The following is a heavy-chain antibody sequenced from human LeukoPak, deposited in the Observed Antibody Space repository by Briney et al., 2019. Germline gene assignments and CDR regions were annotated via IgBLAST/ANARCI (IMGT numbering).Heavy chain of an antibody. CDR2: ISGYNGHT. Sequence: ASVKVSCKASGYIFSNYGISWVRQAPGQGLEWMGWISGYNGHTKYVEKFQGRVTMTTDTSTSTAYMELSRLRSDDTAVYYCARDRDSSSWYDRWFDPWGQGTLVTVSS. J-gene: IGHJ5*02. V-gene: IGHV1-18*01. CDR3: ARDRDSSSWYDRWFDP. CDR1: GYIFSNYG. D-gene: IGHD6-13*01.